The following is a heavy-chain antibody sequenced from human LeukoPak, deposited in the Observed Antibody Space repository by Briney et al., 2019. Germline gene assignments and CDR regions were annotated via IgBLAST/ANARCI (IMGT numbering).Heavy chain of an antibody. J-gene: IGHJ4*02. CDR3: VRANGYCSGGTCPGY. CDR1: GFTFSSYA. V-gene: IGHV3-30*14. D-gene: IGHD2-15*01. Sequence: GGSLRLSCAASGFTFSSYAMHWVRQAPGKGLEWVAVISYDGSNKYYADSVKGRFTISRDNSKNTLYLQINSLTAEDTAVYHCVRANGYCSGGTCPGYWGQGTLVTVSS. CDR2: ISYDGSNK.